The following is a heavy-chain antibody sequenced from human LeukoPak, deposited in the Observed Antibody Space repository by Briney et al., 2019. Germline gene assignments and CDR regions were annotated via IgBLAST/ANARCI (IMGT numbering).Heavy chain of an antibody. Sequence: GGSLRLSCAASGFTFSSYSMNWVRQAPGKGLEWVASISSSSIYVYHADSVKGRFTISRDNAKNSLFLQMNSLRAEDTALYYCARGSNYYYYAMDVWGQGTTVTVSS. CDR1: GFTFSSYS. J-gene: IGHJ6*02. CDR2: ISSSSIYV. CDR3: ARGSNYYYYAMDV. V-gene: IGHV3-21*01.